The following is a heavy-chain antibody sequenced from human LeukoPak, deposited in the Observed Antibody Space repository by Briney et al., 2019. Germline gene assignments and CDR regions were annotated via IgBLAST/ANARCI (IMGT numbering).Heavy chain of an antibody. J-gene: IGHJ2*01. V-gene: IGHV5-51*01. CDR1: GYSFTRNW. D-gene: IGHD4-23*01. CDR3: ARRVVNNRNWYFNL. Sequence: GESLKISCKGSGYSFTRNWIGWVRQMPGKGLEWMGIIYPGDPDTRYSPSFQGQVTISVDKSINTAYLQWSSLKASDTAMYYCARRVVNNRNWYFNLWGRGTLVTVSS. CDR2: IYPGDPDT.